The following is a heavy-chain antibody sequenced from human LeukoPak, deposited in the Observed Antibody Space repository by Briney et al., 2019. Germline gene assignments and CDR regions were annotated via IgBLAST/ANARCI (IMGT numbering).Heavy chain of an antibody. V-gene: IGHV3-7*03. CDR2: INGDECVK. D-gene: IGHD2-15*01. CDR3: ARDSGYSRFDY. J-gene: IGHJ4*02. CDR1: GFTFSNSW. Sequence: PGGSLRLSCAASGFTFSNSWMAWVRQAPGKGLEWVANINGDECVKNHLGSVKGRFTISRDNVKSSLYLQMNSLSVDDTAVYYCARDSGYSRFDYWGQGTLVTVSP.